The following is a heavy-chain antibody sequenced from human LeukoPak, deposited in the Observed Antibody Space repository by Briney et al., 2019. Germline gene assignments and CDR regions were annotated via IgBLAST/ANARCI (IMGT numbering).Heavy chain of an antibody. CDR3: ARDPGGYYYYGMDV. J-gene: IGHJ6*02. CDR2: IYSGGST. CDR1: GFTVSSNY. D-gene: IGHD4-23*01. Sequence: PGGSLRLSCAASGFTVSSNYMSWVRQAPGKGLEWVSVIYSGGSTYYADSVKGRFPISRDNSKTTLYLQMNSRRAEDTAVYYCARDPGGYYYYGMDVWGQGTTVTVSS. V-gene: IGHV3-66*01.